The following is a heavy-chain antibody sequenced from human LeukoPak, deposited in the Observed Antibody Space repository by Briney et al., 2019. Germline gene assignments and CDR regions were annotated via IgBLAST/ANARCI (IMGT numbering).Heavy chain of an antibody. CDR1: GFTFSSYW. J-gene: IGHJ5*02. V-gene: IGHV3-7*03. CDR2: IKQDESEK. Sequence: GGSLRLSCAVSGFTFSSYWMSWVRQAPGKGLEWVANIKQDESEKYYVDSVKGRFTISRDNAKNSLSLQMNSLRVEDTAVYYCVRERSGDITGFDPWGQGTLVTVSS. D-gene: IGHD1-14*01. CDR3: VRERSGDITGFDP.